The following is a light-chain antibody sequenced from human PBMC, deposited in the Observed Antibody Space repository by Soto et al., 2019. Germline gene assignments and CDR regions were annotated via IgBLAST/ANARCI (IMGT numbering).Light chain of an antibody. CDR3: SSYASSITYV. J-gene: IGLJ1*01. CDR1: SSDIGGYNY. CDR2: EVS. V-gene: IGLV2-14*01. Sequence: QSVLTQPASVSGSPGQSITISCTGSSSDIGGYNYVSWYQQHPGKVPKHMIYEVSNRPSGVSFRFSGSKSGNTASLTISGLQAEDEADYYCSSYASSITYVFGTGTKVTVL.